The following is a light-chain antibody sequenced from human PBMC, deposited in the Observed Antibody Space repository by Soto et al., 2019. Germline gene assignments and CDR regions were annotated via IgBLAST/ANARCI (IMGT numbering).Light chain of an antibody. Sequence: EIVLTQSPATLSLSPGERATLSCRASQSVSSYLAWYQQKPGQAPRLLIYETSKRATGIPARFSGSGSGTDFTLTISSLEPEDFAVYYCQQSSSWPLFGQGTRLEIK. CDR1: QSVSSY. J-gene: IGKJ5*01. CDR2: ETS. V-gene: IGKV3-11*01. CDR3: QQSSSWPL.